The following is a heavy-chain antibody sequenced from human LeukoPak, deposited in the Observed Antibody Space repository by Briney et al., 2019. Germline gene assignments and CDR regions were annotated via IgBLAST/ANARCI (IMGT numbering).Heavy chain of an antibody. D-gene: IGHD5-12*01. CDR1: GFTFSSYA. CDR2: ISYDGSNK. CDR3: ARGVATIGTFRNY. V-gene: IGHV3-30*04. Sequence: PGGSLRLSCAASGFTFSSYAMHWVRQAPGKGLEWVAVISYDGSNKYYADSVKGRFTISGDNSKNTLYLQMNSLRAEDTAVYYCARGVATIGTFRNYWGQGTLVTVSS. J-gene: IGHJ4*02.